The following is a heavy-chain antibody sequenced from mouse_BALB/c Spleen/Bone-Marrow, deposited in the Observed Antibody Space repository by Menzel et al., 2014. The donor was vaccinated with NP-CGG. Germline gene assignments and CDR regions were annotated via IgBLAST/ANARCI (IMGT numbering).Heavy chain of an antibody. Sequence: EVQVVESGGGLVKPGGSLKLSCAASGFAFSSYDMSWARQTPEKRLEWVAYISSGGGSTYYPDTVKGRFTISRDNAKNTLYLQMSSLKSEDTAMYYCARPLYYYGSSPFYAMDYWGQGPSVTVSS. D-gene: IGHD1-1*01. CDR2: ISSGGGST. CDR3: ARPLYYYGSSPFYAMDY. V-gene: IGHV5-12-1*01. J-gene: IGHJ4*01. CDR1: GFAFSSYD.